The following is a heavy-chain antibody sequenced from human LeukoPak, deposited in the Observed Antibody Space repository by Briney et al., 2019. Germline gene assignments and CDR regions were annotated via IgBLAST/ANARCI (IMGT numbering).Heavy chain of an antibody. CDR2: IYYSGST. V-gene: IGHV4-39*01. CDR3: ARHNWNYVGYYFDY. J-gene: IGHJ4*02. D-gene: IGHD1-7*01. Sequence: PSETLSLTCTVSGGSISSSSYYWGWIRQPPGKGLEWIGSIYYSGSTYYNPSLKSRVTISVDTSKNQFSLKLSSVTAADTAVYYCARHNWNYVGYYFDYWGQGTLVTVSS. CDR1: GGSISSSSYY.